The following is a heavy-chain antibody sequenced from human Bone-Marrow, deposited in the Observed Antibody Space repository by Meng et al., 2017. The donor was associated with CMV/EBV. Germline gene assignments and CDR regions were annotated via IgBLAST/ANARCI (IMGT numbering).Heavy chain of an antibody. V-gene: IGHV3-21*01. CDR2: ISSSGTYT. D-gene: IGHD1-26*01. CDR1: GFSFSSYR. Sequence: GESLKISCAASGFSFSSYRMNWVRQAPGKGLEWVSAISSSGTYTYYADSVKGRFTISRDNAKKSLYLQMNSLRAEDMSVYYCGRALVGGTGGTDVWGQGTTVTASS. CDR3: GRALVGGTGGTDV. J-gene: IGHJ6*02.